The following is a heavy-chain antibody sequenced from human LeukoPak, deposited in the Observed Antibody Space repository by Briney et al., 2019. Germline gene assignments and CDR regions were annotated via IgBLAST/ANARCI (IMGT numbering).Heavy chain of an antibody. Sequence: ASVTVSCKASGYTFTSYGISWVRQAPGQGLEWMGWISAYNGNTNYAQKLQGRVTMTTDTSTSTAYMELRSLRSDDTAVYYCARDKDGYSYGSSFDYWGQGTLVTVSS. V-gene: IGHV1-18*01. CDR1: GYTFTSYG. CDR2: ISAYNGNT. J-gene: IGHJ4*02. D-gene: IGHD5-18*01. CDR3: ARDKDGYSYGSSFDY.